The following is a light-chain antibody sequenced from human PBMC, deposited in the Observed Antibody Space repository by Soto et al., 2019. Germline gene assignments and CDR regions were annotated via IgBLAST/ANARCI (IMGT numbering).Light chain of an antibody. CDR1: QGISNY. CDR2: AAS. V-gene: IGKV1-27*01. Sequence: EIRMTQSPSALSTSVGDRVTSTCRASQGISNYLAWYQQKPGKVPKLLIYAASTLQSGVPSRFSGSGSGTDFTLTISSLQPEDVATYYCQKYNSAPWTFGQGTKVDIK. CDR3: QKYNSAPWT. J-gene: IGKJ1*01.